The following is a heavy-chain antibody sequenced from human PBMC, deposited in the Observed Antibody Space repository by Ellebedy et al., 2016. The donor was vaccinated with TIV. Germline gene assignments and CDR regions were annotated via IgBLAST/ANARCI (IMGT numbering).Heavy chain of an antibody. CDR2: IWSDGTTK. CDR3: AREIIYGGYYFDY. J-gene: IGHJ4*02. V-gene: IGHV3-33*01. Sequence: RGSLRLSXAASGFTFSSYGMHWVRQAPGKGLEWVAVIWSDGTTKYYSDSVKGRFTISRDNSKNTLYLQMNSLRAEDTAVYYCAREIIYGGYYFDYWGQGTLVTVSS. D-gene: IGHD4-23*01. CDR1: GFTFSSYG.